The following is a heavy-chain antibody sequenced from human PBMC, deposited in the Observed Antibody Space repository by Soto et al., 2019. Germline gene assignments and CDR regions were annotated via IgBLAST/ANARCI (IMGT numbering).Heavy chain of an antibody. CDR3: TITDTKTHANWRSE. V-gene: IGHV1-8*01. D-gene: IGHD1-1*01. CDR2: MNPNSGNR. CDR1: GYTFTSYG. Sequence: QVQLVQSGAEVKKPGASVKVSCKASGYTFTSYGINWVRQATGQGLEWMGWMNPNSGNRGYAQKFQGRVTMTRDTSISTAYMELSSLRSEDTAVYYCTITDTKTHANWRSEWGQGTLVTVSS. J-gene: IGHJ4*02.